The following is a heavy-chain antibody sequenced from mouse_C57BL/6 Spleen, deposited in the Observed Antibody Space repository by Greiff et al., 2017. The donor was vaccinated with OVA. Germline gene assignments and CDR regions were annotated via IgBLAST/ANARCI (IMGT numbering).Heavy chain of an antibody. D-gene: IGHD2-4*01. Sequence: VQLQQPGAELVKPGASVKLSCKASGYTFTSYWMHWVKQRPGRGLEWLGRIDPNSGGTKYNEKFKSKATLTLDKPSSTAYMQLSSLTSEDSAVYYCARDDYDVAWFAYWGQGTLVTVSA. V-gene: IGHV1-72*01. J-gene: IGHJ3*01. CDR3: ARDDYDVAWFAY. CDR2: IDPNSGGT. CDR1: GYTFTSYW.